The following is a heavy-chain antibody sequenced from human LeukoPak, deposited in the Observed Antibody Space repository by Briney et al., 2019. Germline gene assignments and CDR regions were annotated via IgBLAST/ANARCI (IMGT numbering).Heavy chain of an antibody. V-gene: IGHV3-21*01. Sequence: GGSLRLSCAPSGFTFSSYSMNWVRQSPGQGLESVTSISSCSSYISYAASVKCRVTISRDNAKNSLYLQMNSLRAEDTAVYYCASGLPAVMVVAATPTDYWGQGTLVTVSS. D-gene: IGHD2-15*01. CDR3: ASGLPAVMVVAATPTDY. CDR2: ISSCSSYI. CDR1: GFTFSSYS. J-gene: IGHJ4*02.